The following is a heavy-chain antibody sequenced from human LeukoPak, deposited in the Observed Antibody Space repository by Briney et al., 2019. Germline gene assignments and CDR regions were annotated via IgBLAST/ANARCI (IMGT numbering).Heavy chain of an antibody. D-gene: IGHD3-3*01. CDR2: MSNDGSRK. J-gene: IGHJ4*02. Sequence: GGSLRLSCAPSGFTFSRHGMHWVRQAPGKGLEWVAIMSNDGSRKYYAHSVEGRFTISRDNSKNTLYLQMDSLRAEDTAVYYCARDRAWNYFDYWGQGTLVTVSS. CDR3: ARDRAWNYFDY. CDR1: GFTFSRHG. V-gene: IGHV3-30*03.